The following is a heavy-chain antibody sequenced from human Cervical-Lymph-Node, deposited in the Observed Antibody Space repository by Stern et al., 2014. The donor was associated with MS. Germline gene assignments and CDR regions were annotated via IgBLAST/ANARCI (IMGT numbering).Heavy chain of an antibody. J-gene: IGHJ6*02. CDR3: AHTTVTFDEAYGLDV. V-gene: IGHV2-5*02. CDR1: GFSLNTSAQG. CDR2: IYWDADE. D-gene: IGHD4-17*01. Sequence: QVTLRESGPTLVKPTQTLTLTCTFSGFSLNTSAQGVGWIRQPPGKALEWLAVIYWDADERYSPSLNSRLTITKDTSKNQVVLTMANMDPVDTDTYYCAHTTVTFDEAYGLDVWGQGTTVTVSS.